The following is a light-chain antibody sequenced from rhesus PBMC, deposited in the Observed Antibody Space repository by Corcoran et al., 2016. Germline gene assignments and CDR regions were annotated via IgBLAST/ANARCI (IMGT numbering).Light chain of an antibody. CDR3: QKYSNWLT. Sequence: EIVLTQSPATLSLSPGERATLSCRASQSVSSSLAWYQQKPGQAPRLLIYDASPRATGIPDRVSGRGSGTDFTLTISSLEPEDVGVYYCQKYSNWLTFGGGTKVELK. V-gene: IGKV3-35*01. CDR2: DAS. J-gene: IGKJ4*01. CDR1: QSVSSS.